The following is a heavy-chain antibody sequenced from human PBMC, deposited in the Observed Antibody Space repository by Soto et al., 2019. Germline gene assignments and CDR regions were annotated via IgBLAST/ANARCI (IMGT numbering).Heavy chain of an antibody. CDR1: GGSISSGDYY. V-gene: IGHV4-30-4*01. CDR2: IYYSGST. D-gene: IGHD3-16*01. J-gene: IGHJ4*02. CDR3: ARGAGAPWVRFDS. Sequence: PSETLSLTCTVSGGSISSGDYYWSWIRQPPGKGLEWIGYIYYSGSTYYNPSLKSRVTISVDTSKNQFSLKLSSATAADTAVYYRARGAGAPWVRFDSWGRGILVTVSS.